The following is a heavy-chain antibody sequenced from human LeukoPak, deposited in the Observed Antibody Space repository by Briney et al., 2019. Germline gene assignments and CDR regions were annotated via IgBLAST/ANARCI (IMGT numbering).Heavy chain of an antibody. Sequence: SETLSLTSTVSGDSISSYFWSWLRQPPGKGLEWIGYFHDSGSANYNPSLKSRITMSVDTSKNQFSLKLRSVTAADTAVYYCARDSHSVDTATPRGFDPWGQGTLVTVSS. D-gene: IGHD2-15*01. V-gene: IGHV4-59*01. CDR3: ARDSHSVDTATPRGFDP. CDR2: FHDSGSA. CDR1: GDSISSYF. J-gene: IGHJ5*02.